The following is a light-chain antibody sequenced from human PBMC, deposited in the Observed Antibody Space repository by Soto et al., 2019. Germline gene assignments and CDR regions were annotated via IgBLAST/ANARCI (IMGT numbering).Light chain of an antibody. Sequence: IVMTQSPGTLSVSPGERATLSCRASQSVSRNLAWYQQKPGQAPRLLIYGASTGATGIPARFGGSGSGTEFTLTNSSLQSEDFAVYYCQQYNNWPLTFGGGTKVEIK. J-gene: IGKJ4*01. CDR2: GAS. CDR3: QQYNNWPLT. CDR1: QSVSRN. V-gene: IGKV3-15*01.